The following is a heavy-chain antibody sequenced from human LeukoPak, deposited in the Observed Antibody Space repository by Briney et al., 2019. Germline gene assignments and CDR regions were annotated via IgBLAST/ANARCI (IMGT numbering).Heavy chain of an antibody. V-gene: IGHV4-59*12. J-gene: IGHJ5*02. CDR2: IYYSGGT. Sequence: GSLRLSCAASGFTFSRSSMNWVRQAPGKGLEWIGSIYYSGGTKYNPYLKSRVAISVDTTKDQFSLKLSSMTAAETAVYFYARGGGSGRYASENWFDPWGQGTLVTVSS. CDR3: ARGGGSGRYASENWFDP. CDR1: GFTFSRSS. D-gene: IGHD6-19*01.